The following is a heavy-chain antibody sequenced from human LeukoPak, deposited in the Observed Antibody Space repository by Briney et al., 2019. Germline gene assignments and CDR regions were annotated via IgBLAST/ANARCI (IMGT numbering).Heavy chain of an antibody. CDR3: AKDIAVAGTHYFDY. J-gene: IGHJ4*02. Sequence: GGSLRLSCAASGFSVSSNYMSWVRQAPGKGLEWVSVIYSGDRTYYADSVKGRFTISRDNSKNSLYLQMNSLRTEDTALYYCAKDIAVAGTHYFDYWGQGTLVTVSS. D-gene: IGHD6-19*01. V-gene: IGHV3-53*05. CDR1: GFSVSSNY. CDR2: IYSGDRT.